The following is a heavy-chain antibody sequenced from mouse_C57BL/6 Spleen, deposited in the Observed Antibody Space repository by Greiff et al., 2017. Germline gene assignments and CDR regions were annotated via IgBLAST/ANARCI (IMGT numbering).Heavy chain of an antibody. Sequence: QVQLKESGAELVRPGASVTLSCKASGYSFTDYEMHWVKQTPVHGLEWIGAIDPETGGTAYNQKFKGKAILTADKSSSKAYMELRSLTAEDSAVYYCRREDDGYYAWFAYWGQGTLVTVSA. J-gene: IGHJ3*01. CDR3: RREDDGYYAWFAY. V-gene: IGHV1-15*01. CDR2: IDPETGGT. D-gene: IGHD2-3*01. CDR1: GYSFTDYE.